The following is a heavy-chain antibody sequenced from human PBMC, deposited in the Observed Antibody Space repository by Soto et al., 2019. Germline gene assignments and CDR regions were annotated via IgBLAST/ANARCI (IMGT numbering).Heavy chain of an antibody. CDR2: IYYSGST. CDR3: ARHSDCSGGSCYSEYFAVGNWFDP. V-gene: IGHV4-39*01. Sequence: QLQLQESGPGLVKPSETLSLTCTVSGGSISSSSYYWGWIRQPPGKGLEWIGSIYYSGSTYSNPSLKSRVTIYVDTSKNKFYLRLSFVTAADTAVYYCARHSDCSGGSCYSEYFAVGNWFDPWGQGTLVTVSS. J-gene: IGHJ5*02. CDR1: GGSISSSSYY. D-gene: IGHD2-15*01.